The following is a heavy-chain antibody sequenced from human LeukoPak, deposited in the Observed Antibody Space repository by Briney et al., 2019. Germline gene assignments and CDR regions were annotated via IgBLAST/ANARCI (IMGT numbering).Heavy chain of an antibody. D-gene: IGHD3-22*01. CDR2: ISAYNGNT. CDR1: GYTFTSYG. CDR3: ARDVVVGYYYDSSGYFDY. Sequence: ASVKVSCKASGYTFTSYGISWVRQAPGQGLEWMGWISAYNGNTNYAQKLQGRVTMTTDTSTSTAYMELRSLRSDDTAVYYCARDVVVGYYYDSSGYFDYWGQGTLVTVSS. V-gene: IGHV1-18*01. J-gene: IGHJ4*02.